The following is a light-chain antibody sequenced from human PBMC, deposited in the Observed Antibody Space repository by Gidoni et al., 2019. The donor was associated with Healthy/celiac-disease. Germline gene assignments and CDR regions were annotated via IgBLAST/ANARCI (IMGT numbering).Light chain of an antibody. CDR2: YAS. CDR1: QSASSY. Sequence: EIVLTQSPATLSLSPGERATLSCRASQSASSYLAWYQQKPDQAPRLLIYYASNRAAGSPAGFSGSGSGADFTLTISSLVAEDFAVYYCRQRSDWPPLTFGGGTKVEIK. CDR3: RQRSDWPPLT. V-gene: IGKV3-11*01. J-gene: IGKJ4*01.